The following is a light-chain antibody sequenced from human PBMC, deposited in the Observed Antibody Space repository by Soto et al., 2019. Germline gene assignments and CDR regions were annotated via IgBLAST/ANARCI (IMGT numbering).Light chain of an antibody. Sequence: EIVLTQSPATLSLSPGERATLSCWASQSVGRSLAWYQQKPGQAPRLLINDASNRATGIPARFGGSGSGTDFTLTISSLEPEDFAVYYFQQRNDLPLTLGGGTQVEIK. V-gene: IGKV3-11*01. CDR3: QQRNDLPLT. CDR2: DAS. CDR1: QSVGRS. J-gene: IGKJ4*01.